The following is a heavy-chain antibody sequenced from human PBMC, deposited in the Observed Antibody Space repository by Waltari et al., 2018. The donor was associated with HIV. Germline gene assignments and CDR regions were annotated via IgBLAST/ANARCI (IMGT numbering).Heavy chain of an antibody. CDR1: GASITSNTSS. CDR2: IYYSGNT. Sequence: QLHESGPGLVKPSETLSLTCTVSGASITSNTSSWGWVRQPPGKGLEFIGTIYYSGNTYYNASLKPRVTMSVDRSKNQFFLHLRSVSAADTAIYFCARTHDFDRSGYSFDPWGQGILVRVSA. CDR3: ARTHDFDRSGYSFDP. V-gene: IGHV4-39*07. J-gene: IGHJ5*02. D-gene: IGHD3-22*01.